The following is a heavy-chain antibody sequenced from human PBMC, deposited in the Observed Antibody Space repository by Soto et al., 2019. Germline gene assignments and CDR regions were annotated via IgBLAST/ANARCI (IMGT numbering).Heavy chain of an antibody. CDR3: ARALGRLGYCSGGSCYADY. CDR1: GYTFTSYG. J-gene: IGHJ4*02. Sequence: QVQLVQSGAEVKKPGASVKVSCKASGYTFTSYGISWVRQAPGQGLEWMGWISAYNGNTNYAQKLQGRVTMTTDTSTSTAYMELRSLRSDDTAVYHCARALGRLGYCSGGSCYADYWGQGTLVTVSS. D-gene: IGHD2-15*01. CDR2: ISAYNGNT. V-gene: IGHV1-18*01.